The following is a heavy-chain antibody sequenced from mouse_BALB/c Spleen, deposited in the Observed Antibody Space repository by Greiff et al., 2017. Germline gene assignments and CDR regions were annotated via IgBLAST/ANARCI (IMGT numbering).Heavy chain of an antibody. J-gene: IGHJ3*01. Sequence: EVQLVESGGGLVQPGGSLKLSCAASGFDFSRYWMSWVRQAPGKGLEWIGEINPDSSTINYTPSLKDKFIISRDNAKNTLYLQMSKVRSEDTALYYCASPATMITTRTWFAYWGQGTLVTVSA. CDR2: INPDSSTI. CDR1: GFDFSRYW. CDR3: ASPATMITTRTWFAY. D-gene: IGHD2-4*01. V-gene: IGHV4-1*02.